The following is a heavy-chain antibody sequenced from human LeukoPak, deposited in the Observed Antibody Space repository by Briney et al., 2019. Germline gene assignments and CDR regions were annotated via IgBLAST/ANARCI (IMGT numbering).Heavy chain of an antibody. V-gene: IGHV3-66*02. D-gene: IGHD1-1*01. CDR2: LFSGGST. Sequence: PGGSLGLSCVASGFSVSSKYMSWVRQAPGKGLEWVSVLFSGGSTHYVDSVRGRFTISRDESKNTLFLQMNSLRVEDTAVYYCVRSTLDAFDLWGQGTMVTVSS. J-gene: IGHJ3*01. CDR3: VRSTLDAFDL. CDR1: GFSVSSKY.